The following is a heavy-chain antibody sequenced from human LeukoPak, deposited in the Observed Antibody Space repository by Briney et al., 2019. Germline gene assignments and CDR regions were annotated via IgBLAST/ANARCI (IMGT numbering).Heavy chain of an antibody. J-gene: IGHJ5*02. V-gene: IGHV3-73*01. CDR1: GFTFSGSA. Sequence: GGSLILSCAASGFTFSGSAMHWVRQASGKGLEWVGRIRSKANSYATAYAASVKGRFTISRDDSKNTAYLQMNSLKTEDTAVYYCTLYYGDYVGSNWFDPWGQGTLVTVSS. CDR3: TLYYGDYVGSNWFDP. D-gene: IGHD4-17*01. CDR2: IRSKANSYAT.